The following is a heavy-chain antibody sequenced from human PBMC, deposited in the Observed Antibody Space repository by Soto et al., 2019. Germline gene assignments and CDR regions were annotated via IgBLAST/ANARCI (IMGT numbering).Heavy chain of an antibody. J-gene: IGHJ6*02. CDR2: IGTAGDT. Sequence: PGGSLRLSCPASGFTFSSYDMHWVRQATGKGLEWVSAIGTAGDTYYPGSVKGRFTISRENAKNSLYLQMNSLRAGDTAVYYCARGERHYXFWSGYYGGAYYYGMDVWGQGTTVTVSS. CDR1: GFTFSSYD. D-gene: IGHD3-3*01. CDR3: ARGERHYXFWSGYYGGAYYYGMDV. V-gene: IGHV3-13*01.